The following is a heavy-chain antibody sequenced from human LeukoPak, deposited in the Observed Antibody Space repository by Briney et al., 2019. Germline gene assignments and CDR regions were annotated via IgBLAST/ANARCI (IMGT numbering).Heavy chain of an antibody. Sequence: SETLSLTCAVYGGSFSGYYWSWIRQPPGKGLEWIGEINHSGSTNYNPSLKSRVTISVDTSKNQFSLKLSSVTAADTAVYYCARGYTHVDYWGQGTLVTVSS. CDR2: INHSGST. CDR3: ARGYTHVDY. D-gene: IGHD4-11*01. V-gene: IGHV4-34*01. CDR1: GGSFSGYY. J-gene: IGHJ4*02.